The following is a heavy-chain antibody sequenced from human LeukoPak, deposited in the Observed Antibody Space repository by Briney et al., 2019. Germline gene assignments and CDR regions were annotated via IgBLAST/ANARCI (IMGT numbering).Heavy chain of an antibody. CDR1: GGSTSRGASC. V-gene: IGHV4-30-4*01. CDR2: VYYSGST. D-gene: IGHD3-22*01. CDR3: ARPYYYDSRIDP. J-gene: IGHJ5*02. Sequence: SETPCLTCAVSGGSTSRGASCWSSVSQPPGDGLGWNAYVYYSGSTYYNPSLKSPVTMSADTSTNQLSLKLSSVTAADTAVYYCARPYYYDSRIDPWGQGILVTVSS.